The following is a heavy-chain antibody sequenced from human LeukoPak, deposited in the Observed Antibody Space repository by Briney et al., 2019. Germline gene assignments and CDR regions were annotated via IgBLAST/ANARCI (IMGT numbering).Heavy chain of an antibody. CDR2: IKPDGTYT. J-gene: IGHJ5*02. Sequence: GESLTLSCSSSGFTFSSDWMYLVRPAPGRGPVWVSGIKPDGTYTHYADSVKGRFTITRDDAKNTLYLQTNSLTVEDTAVYYCANYWYPWGPGTLVTVSS. V-gene: IGHV3-74*01. CDR1: GFTFSSDW. CDR3: ANYWYP. D-gene: IGHD2-15*01.